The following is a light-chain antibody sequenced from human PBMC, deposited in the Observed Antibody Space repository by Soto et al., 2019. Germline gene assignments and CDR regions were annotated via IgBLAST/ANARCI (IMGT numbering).Light chain of an antibody. CDR2: WAS. V-gene: IGKV4-1*01. J-gene: IGKJ1*01. CDR3: LQYYSTPQT. CDR1: QSVFYSSNKKNY. Sequence: DIVMTQSPDSLAVSLGERATINCKSSQSVFYSSNKKNYLAGYQQKPGQPPSLLIYWASTRESGVPDRFSGRGSGTDFTLTISSLQAEEVAVYYCLQYYSTPQTFGQGTTVEIK.